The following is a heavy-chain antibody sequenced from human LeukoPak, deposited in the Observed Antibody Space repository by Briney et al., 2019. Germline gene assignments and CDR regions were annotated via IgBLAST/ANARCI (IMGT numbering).Heavy chain of an antibody. CDR3: AREPLYCSGGSCYSDAFDI. D-gene: IGHD2-15*01. V-gene: IGHV3-21*01. CDR2: ISSSSSYI. CDR1: GFTFSSYS. J-gene: IGHJ3*02. Sequence: GGSLRLSCAASGFTFSSYSMNWVRQAPGKGLEWVSSISSSSSYIYYADSVKGRFTISRDNAKNSLYLQMNSLRAEDTAVYYCAREPLYCSGGSCYSDAFDIWGQGTMVTVSS.